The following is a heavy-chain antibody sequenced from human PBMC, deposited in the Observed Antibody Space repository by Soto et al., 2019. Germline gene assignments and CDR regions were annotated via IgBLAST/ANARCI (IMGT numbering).Heavy chain of an antibody. CDR3: ARDPAPLAVAGAHYFDS. J-gene: IGHJ4*02. CDR2: IFYSGTT. D-gene: IGHD6-19*01. V-gene: IGHV4-59*01. CDR1: GGSIRSYC. Sequence: SETLSLTCTVSGGSIRSYCWSWIRQPPGKGLEWIGYIFYSGTTIYNPSLRSRVTMSLDTSNNQVSLHLRSVTAADTAVYYCARDPAPLAVAGAHYFDSWGQGTLVNVSS.